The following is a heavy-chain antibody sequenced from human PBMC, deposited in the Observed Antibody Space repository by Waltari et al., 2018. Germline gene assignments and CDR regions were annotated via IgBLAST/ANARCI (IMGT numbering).Heavy chain of an antibody. V-gene: IGHV4-39*07. CDR2: FYYSWST. J-gene: IGHJ4*02. D-gene: IGHD2-15*01. CDR1: GGSISSSSYY. Sequence: QLQLQESGPGLVKPSETLSLTCTVSGGSISSSSYYWGWIRQPPGKGRGWIGRFYYSWSTSHNPSLKSRVTISVDTSKNQFSLKLSSVTAADTAVYYCARQPWGMVAATVNWGQGTLVTVSS. CDR3: ARQPWGMVAATVN.